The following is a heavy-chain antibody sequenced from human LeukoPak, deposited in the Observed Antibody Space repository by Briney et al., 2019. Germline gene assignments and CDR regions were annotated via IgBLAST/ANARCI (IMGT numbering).Heavy chain of an antibody. Sequence: SETLSLTCTVSGGSISSSSYFWGWIRQPPGKGLEWIGSIYYSGSTYYNPSLKSRVTISLDTSKNQFSLKLSSVTAADTAVYYCAGDDILTGYYPDYWGQGTLVTVSS. D-gene: IGHD3-9*01. CDR1: GGSISSSSYF. CDR3: AGDDILTGYYPDY. J-gene: IGHJ4*02. CDR2: IYYSGST. V-gene: IGHV4-39*07.